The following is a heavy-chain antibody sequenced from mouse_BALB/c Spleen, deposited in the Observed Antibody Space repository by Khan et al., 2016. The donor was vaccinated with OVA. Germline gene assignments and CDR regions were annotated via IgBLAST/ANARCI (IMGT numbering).Heavy chain of an antibody. J-gene: IGHJ3*01. CDR3: ARLAYYYDSEGFAY. CDR1: GFTFSTYG. CDR2: VSTGGHYT. V-gene: IGHV5-6*01. Sequence: MPLEESGGDVVKPGGSLKLSCAASGFTFSTYGMSWVRQTPDKRLEWVATVSTGGHYTYYPDTVKGRFTISRDNAKNTLYLQMSSLKSEATAIFYCARLAYYYDSEGFAYWGQGTLVTVSA. D-gene: IGHD1-1*01.